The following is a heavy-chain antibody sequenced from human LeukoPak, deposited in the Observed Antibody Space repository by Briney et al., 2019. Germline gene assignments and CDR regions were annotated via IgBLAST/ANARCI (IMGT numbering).Heavy chain of an antibody. V-gene: IGHV3-33*01. D-gene: IGHD4-17*01. J-gene: IGHJ4*02. CDR3: ARERDDYGDYSYFDF. Sequence: GSSLRLSCAASGFTFSSYGMHCVRQAPGKGLEWVIVICSDVSNKYYAHSVKGRFTIPRDNSKNTLFLQMNSLRAEDTSVYYCARERDDYGDYSYFDFWGQGT. CDR1: GFTFSSYG. CDR2: ICSDVSNK.